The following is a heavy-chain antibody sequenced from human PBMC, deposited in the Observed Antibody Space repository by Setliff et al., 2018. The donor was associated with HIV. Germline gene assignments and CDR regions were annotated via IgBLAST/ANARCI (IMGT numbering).Heavy chain of an antibody. CDR2: INSASGGT. Sequence: QAPGQGLEWMGWINSASGGTNYAQNFQGRVTVTRDTSINTAYVELNSLKSDDTAVYYCARDYLHVFDIWGQGTMVTVSS. CDR3: ARDYLHVFDI. V-gene: IGHV1-2*02. J-gene: IGHJ3*02.